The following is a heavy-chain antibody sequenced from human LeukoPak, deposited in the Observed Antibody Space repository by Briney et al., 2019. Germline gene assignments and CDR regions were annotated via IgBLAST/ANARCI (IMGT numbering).Heavy chain of an antibody. CDR1: GGSMSSYY. Sequence: PSETLSLTCTVSGGSMSSYYWSWIRQPPGKGLEWIGHIYYSGNTNYNPSLKSRVTMSVDTSKNQFSLKVNSVTAADTAVYYCARGPPPDFDYWGQGTLVTVSS. V-gene: IGHV4-59*12. CDR3: ARGPPPDFDY. CDR2: IYYSGNT. J-gene: IGHJ4*02.